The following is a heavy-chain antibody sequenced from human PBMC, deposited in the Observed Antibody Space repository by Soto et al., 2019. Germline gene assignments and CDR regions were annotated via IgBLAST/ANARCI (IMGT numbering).Heavy chain of an antibody. CDR3: ARHKEVLTRVLRFLEWPPGVDY. J-gene: IGHJ4*02. Sequence: TAETLCLTCTVSGGSVSSGSYYWSWIRQPPGKGLEWIGSIYYSGSTNYNPSLKSRVTISVDTSKNQFSLKLSSVTAADTAVYYCARHKEVLTRVLRFLEWPPGVDYWGQGTLVTVSS. CDR1: GGSVSSGSYY. CDR2: IYYSGST. V-gene: IGHV4-61*01. D-gene: IGHD3-3*01.